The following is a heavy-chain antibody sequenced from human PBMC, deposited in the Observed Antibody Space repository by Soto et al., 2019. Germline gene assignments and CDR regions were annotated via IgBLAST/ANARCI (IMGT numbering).Heavy chain of an antibody. CDR2: IIPILGIA. V-gene: IGHV1-69*02. CDR1: GGTFSSYT. CDR3: ASHYSDSSGYYYENDY. D-gene: IGHD3-22*01. Sequence: QVQLVQSGAEVKKPGSSVKVSCKASGGTFSSYTISWVRQAPGQGLEWMGRIIPILGIANYAQKFQGRVTITADKSTSTAYMELSSLRSEDTAVYYCASHYSDSSGYYYENDYWGQGTLVTVSS. J-gene: IGHJ4*02.